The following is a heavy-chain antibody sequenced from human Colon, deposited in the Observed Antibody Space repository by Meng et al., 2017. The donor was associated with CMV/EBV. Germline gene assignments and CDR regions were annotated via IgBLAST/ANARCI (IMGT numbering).Heavy chain of an antibody. Sequence: GGSLRLSCAASGFTFNPYNLNWVRQAPGKGLEWVANIKQDGSEKYYVDSVKGRFTISRANAKHSLYLHMNSLRAEDTAVYYCAKGGAARPFGYYYGMDVWGQGTTVTVSS. V-gene: IGHV3-7*01. D-gene: IGHD6-6*01. CDR1: GFTFNPYN. J-gene: IGHJ6*02. CDR2: IKQDGSEK. CDR3: AKGGAARPFGYYYGMDV.